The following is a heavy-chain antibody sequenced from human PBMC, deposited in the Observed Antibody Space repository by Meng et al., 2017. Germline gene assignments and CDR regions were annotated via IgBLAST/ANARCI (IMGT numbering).Heavy chain of an antibody. CDR2: ISSSSRYI. J-gene: IGHJ6*02. Sequence: GESLKISCAASGFTFSSYSMNWVRLAPGKGLEWVSSISSSSRYIYYADSVKGRFTISRDNAKNLLYLQMNSLRAEDTAVYYCARHNHLNYDDNSGYYYPPLDYYYGMDLWGQGIMVTVSS. V-gene: IGHV3-21*01. CDR1: GFTFSSYS. D-gene: IGHD3-22*01. CDR3: ARHNHLNYDDNSGYYYPPLDYYYGMDL.